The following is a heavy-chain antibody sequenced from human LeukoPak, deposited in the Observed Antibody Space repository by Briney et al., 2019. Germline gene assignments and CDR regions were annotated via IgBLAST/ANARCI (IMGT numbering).Heavy chain of an antibody. J-gene: IGHJ4*02. CDR2: ISGSGGST. CDR3: AKVFRKDGDFHLFDY. D-gene: IGHD4-17*01. V-gene: IGHV3-23*01. CDR1: GFTFSSYA. Sequence: GGSLRLSCAASGFTFSSYAMSWVRQAPGKGLEWVSAISGSGGSTYYADSVKGRFTISRDNSKNTLYLQMNSLRAEDTAVYYCAKVFRKDGDFHLFDYWGQGTLVTVSS.